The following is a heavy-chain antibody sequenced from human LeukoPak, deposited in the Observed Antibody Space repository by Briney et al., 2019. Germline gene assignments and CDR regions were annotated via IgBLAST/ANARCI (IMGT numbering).Heavy chain of an antibody. D-gene: IGHD6-19*01. Sequence: SETLSLTCAVYGGSFSGYYWSWIRQPPGKGLEWIGNTYYTGTTYYNSSLKSRVTISVDTSKNQFSLRLSSVAAADTAVYYCARVRPYSSGWNFDYWGLGSLVTVSS. CDR3: ARVRPYSSGWNFDY. V-gene: IGHV4-34*01. J-gene: IGHJ4*02. CDR2: TYYTGTT. CDR1: GGSFSGYY.